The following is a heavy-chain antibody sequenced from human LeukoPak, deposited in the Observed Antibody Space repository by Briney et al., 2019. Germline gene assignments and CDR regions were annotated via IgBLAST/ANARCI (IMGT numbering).Heavy chain of an antibody. CDR1: RFTFNSYA. CDR2: IGGSNGIT. D-gene: IGHD1-26*01. Sequence: GGSLRLSCAASRFTFNSYAMSWVRQAPGKGLEWVSVIGGSNGITFYVGSVKGRFTISRDNSKNTLYLQMNSLRAEDTAVYYCANTRSGSYYDGPGYWGQGTLVTVSS. J-gene: IGHJ4*02. CDR3: ANTRSGSYYDGPGY. V-gene: IGHV3-23*01.